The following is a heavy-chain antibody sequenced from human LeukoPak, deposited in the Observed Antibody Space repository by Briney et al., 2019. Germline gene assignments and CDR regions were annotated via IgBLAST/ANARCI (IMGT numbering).Heavy chain of an antibody. CDR2: IYDSGST. V-gene: IGHV4-59*01. J-gene: IGHJ4*02. CDR3: ARGRDGYNFLNRGEYYYFDY. Sequence: SETLSLTCSVSGASINTYYWTWIRQPPGKGLECIGYIYDSGSTYYHPSLKSRLTISVDTSKNEFSLRLFSVTAADTAVYYCARGRDGYNFLNRGEYYYFDYWGQGTLVTVSS. D-gene: IGHD5-24*01. CDR1: GASINTYY.